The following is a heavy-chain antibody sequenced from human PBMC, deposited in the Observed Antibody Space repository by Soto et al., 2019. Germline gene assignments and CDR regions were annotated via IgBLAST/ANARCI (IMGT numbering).Heavy chain of an antibody. CDR3: AKDHPDCSGGSCFPAGLVDY. J-gene: IGHJ4*02. V-gene: IGHV3-23*01. D-gene: IGHD2-15*01. CDR1: GRTFRTYD. Sequence: PVGSRRLSCTASGRTFRTYDMSWVRQAPWKWTEWFTAISGSVGSTYYAASVKFRFTISRDNSKNTLYLQMNSLRAEDTAVYYCAKDHPDCSGGSCFPAGLVDYWGQATLLTTSS. CDR2: ISGSVGST.